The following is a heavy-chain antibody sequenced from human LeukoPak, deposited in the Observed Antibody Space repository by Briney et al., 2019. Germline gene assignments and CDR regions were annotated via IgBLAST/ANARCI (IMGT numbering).Heavy chain of an antibody. CDR3: ARQLGYCSSTSCYADKVDY. J-gene: IGHJ4*02. Sequence: SETLSLTCTVSGGSISSSSYYWRRIRQPPGKGLEWIGSIYYSGSTYYNPSLKSRVTISVDTSKNQFSLKLSSVTAADTAVYYCARQLGYCSSTSCYADKVDYWGQGTLVTVSS. CDR2: IYYSGST. CDR1: GGSISSSSYY. D-gene: IGHD2-2*01. V-gene: IGHV4-39*01.